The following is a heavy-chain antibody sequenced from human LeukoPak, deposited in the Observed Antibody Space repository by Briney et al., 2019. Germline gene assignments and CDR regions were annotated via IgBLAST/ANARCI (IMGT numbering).Heavy chain of an antibody. V-gene: IGHV4-59*01. Sequence: SETLSLTCTVSGDSISSYNWNWIRQPPGKGLEWIGNIYYSGSTDYNPSLKSRVTISVDTSKNQLSLRLSSVTAADTAVYHCARDKGPYWYFDLWGRGTLVTVSS. CDR3: ARDKGPYWYFDL. CDR1: GDSISSYN. CDR2: IYYSGST. J-gene: IGHJ2*01.